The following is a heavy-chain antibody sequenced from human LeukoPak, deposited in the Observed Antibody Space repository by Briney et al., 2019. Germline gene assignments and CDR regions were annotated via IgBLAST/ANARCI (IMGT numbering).Heavy chain of an antibody. CDR1: GGSLSYYW. J-gene: IGHJ4*02. D-gene: IGHD7-27*01. V-gene: IGHV4-59*01. Sequence: SETLSLTCTVSGGSLSYYWWSWIRQPPGKGLEWIGYIYYSGSTNYNPSLKSRVTISVDTSKNQFSLKLVSVTAADTAVYYCARGANWGSPDYWGQGTLVTVSS. CDR2: IYYSGST. CDR3: ARGANWGSPDY.